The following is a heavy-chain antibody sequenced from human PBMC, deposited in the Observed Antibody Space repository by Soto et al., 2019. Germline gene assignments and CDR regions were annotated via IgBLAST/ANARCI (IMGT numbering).Heavy chain of an antibody. CDR1: GGSISSVGYS. D-gene: IGHD3-22*01. Sequence: PSETLSLTCAVSGGSISSVGYSWSWIRQPPGKGLEWIGYIYHSGSTYYNPSPKSRVTISVDRSKSQFSLKLSSVTAADTAVYYCARGGGYDSSGYYASYNWFDPWGQGTLVTVSS. V-gene: IGHV4-30-2*01. J-gene: IGHJ5*02. CDR3: ARGGGYDSSGYYASYNWFDP. CDR2: IYHSGST.